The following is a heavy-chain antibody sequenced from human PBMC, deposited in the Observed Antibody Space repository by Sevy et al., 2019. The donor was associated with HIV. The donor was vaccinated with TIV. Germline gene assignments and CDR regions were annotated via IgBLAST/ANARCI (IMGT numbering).Heavy chain of an antibody. J-gene: IGHJ4*02. Sequence: GGSLRLSCVVSGFTFSKYPMNWVRQAPGKGLEWVSSISSSSNYIYYGDSVKGRFTISRDNAKNSLNLQMNSLRADDTAVYYGARDGCCSSTACLLYFDYWGQGTLVTVSS. D-gene: IGHD2-2*01. V-gene: IGHV3-21*01. CDR1: GFTFSKYP. CDR3: ARDGCCSSTACLLYFDY. CDR2: ISSSSNYI.